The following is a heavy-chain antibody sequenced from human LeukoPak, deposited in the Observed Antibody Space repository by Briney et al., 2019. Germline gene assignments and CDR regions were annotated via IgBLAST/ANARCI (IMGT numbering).Heavy chain of an antibody. J-gene: IGHJ3*02. CDR3: ARERELLRGDVFNM. CDR1: GGSISNYY. V-gene: IGHV4-4*07. Sequence: SETLSLTCYVSGGSISNYYWXWIRXPAXXXXXXIGRIYTNGNTNYNPSLKSRVTMSVDTSTNQFSLKLRSVTAADTAVYYCARERELLRGDVFNMWGQGTMVTVSS. D-gene: IGHD1-7*01. CDR2: IYTNGNT.